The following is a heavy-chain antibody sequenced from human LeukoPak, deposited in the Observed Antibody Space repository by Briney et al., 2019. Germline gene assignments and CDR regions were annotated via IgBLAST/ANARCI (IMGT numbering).Heavy chain of an antibody. Sequence: ASVKVSCKASGYTFTSYGISWVRQAPGQGLEWMGWISAYNGNTNYAQKLQGRVTMTTDTSTSTAYMELRSLRSDDTAVYYCARGYCSGGSCSSTPGYFDYWGQGTLVTVSS. J-gene: IGHJ4*02. CDR1: GYTFTSYG. CDR3: ARGYCSGGSCSSTPGYFDY. CDR2: ISAYNGNT. D-gene: IGHD2-15*01. V-gene: IGHV1-18*01.